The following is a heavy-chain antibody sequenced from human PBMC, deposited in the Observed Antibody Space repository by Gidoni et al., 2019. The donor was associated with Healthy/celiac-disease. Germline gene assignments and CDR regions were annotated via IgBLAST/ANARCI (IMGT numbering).Heavy chain of an antibody. J-gene: IGHJ6*03. V-gene: IGHV4-34*01. CDR1: GGSFSGYY. D-gene: IGHD6-13*01. CDR2: INHSGST. CDR3: ARGYSSPMDV. Sequence: QVQLQQWGAGLLKLSETLSLTCAAYGGSFSGYYWSWIRQPPGKGLEWIGEINHSGSTNYNPSRKSRVTISVDTSKNQFSLKLSSVTAADTAVYYCARGYSSPMDVWGKGTTVTVSS.